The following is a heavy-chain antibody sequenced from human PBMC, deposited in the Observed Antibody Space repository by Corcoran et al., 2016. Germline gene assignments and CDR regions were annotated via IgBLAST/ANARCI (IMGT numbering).Heavy chain of an antibody. J-gene: IGHJ6*02. Sequence: QITLKESGPTLVKPTQTLTLTCTFSGFSLSTSGVGVGWIRQPPGKALEWLALIYWDDDKRYSPSLKSRLTITKDTSKNQVVLTMTNMDPLDTATYYCAHRGDQWLVPGTYYGMDVWGQGTTVTVSS. CDR1: GFSLSTSGVG. D-gene: IGHD6-19*01. CDR3: AHRGDQWLVPGTYYGMDV. V-gene: IGHV2-5*02. CDR2: IYWDDDK.